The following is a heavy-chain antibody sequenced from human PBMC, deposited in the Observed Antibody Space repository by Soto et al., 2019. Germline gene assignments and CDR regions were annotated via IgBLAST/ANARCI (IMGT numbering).Heavy chain of an antibody. CDR2: INPSGGST. Sequence: ASVKVSCKASGYTFSTYYMHWVRQAPGRGYEWMGIINPSGGSTTYAQKFQGRVTMTRDTSTTTVYMELSSLKSADTAVYCCARYDYNGYYFDYWGQGTLVTVSS. CDR1: GYTFSTYY. V-gene: IGHV1-46*01. CDR3: ARYDYNGYYFDY. D-gene: IGHD4-4*01. J-gene: IGHJ4*02.